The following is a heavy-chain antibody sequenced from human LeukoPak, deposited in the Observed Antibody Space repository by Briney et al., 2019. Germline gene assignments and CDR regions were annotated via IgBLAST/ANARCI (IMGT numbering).Heavy chain of an antibody. D-gene: IGHD6-13*01. Sequence: GGSLRLSCAASGFSFSDSYMTWIRQAPGKGLEWVSYISSSGGTIYYTDSVKGRFTISRDKAKNSLYLQMNSLRAEDTAVYYCARDPRDSSSWFYFDYWGQGTLVTVSS. V-gene: IGHV3-11*01. CDR2: ISSSGGTI. J-gene: IGHJ4*02. CDR3: ARDPRDSSSWFYFDY. CDR1: GFSFSDSY.